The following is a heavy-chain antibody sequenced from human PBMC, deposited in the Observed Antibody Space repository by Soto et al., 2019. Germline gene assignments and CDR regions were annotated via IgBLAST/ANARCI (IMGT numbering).Heavy chain of an antibody. CDR1: GDSLTHLP. D-gene: IGHD3-10*01. CDR2: YDPEDDGT. Sequence: GASVKVSCKMSGDSLTHLPMHWVRQTAGKGLEWMAGYDPEDDGTIYAQNFEGRVRLTEDTATDTAYLELRSLRSDDTAVYYCARSGPPAGYWGQGTLVTVSS. J-gene: IGHJ4*02. CDR3: ARSGPPAGY. V-gene: IGHV1-24*01.